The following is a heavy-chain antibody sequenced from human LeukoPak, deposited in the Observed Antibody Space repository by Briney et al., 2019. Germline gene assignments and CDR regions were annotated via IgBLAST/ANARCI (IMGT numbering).Heavy chain of an antibody. V-gene: IGHV4-39*01. J-gene: IGHJ4*02. CDR3: ARYTSSEGYFDY. D-gene: IGHD3-10*01. CDR2: IFYSGTS. Sequence: SETLSLTCSVSGGSISSSSHHWGWIRQPPGKGLEWIGSIFYSGTSYYNPSLKSRVTISVDTSNNQFSLRLSSVTAADTAVYYCARYTSSEGYFDYWGQGTLVTVSS. CDR1: GGSISSSSHH.